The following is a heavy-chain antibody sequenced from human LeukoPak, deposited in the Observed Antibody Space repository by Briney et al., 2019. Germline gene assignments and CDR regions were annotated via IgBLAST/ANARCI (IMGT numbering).Heavy chain of an antibody. D-gene: IGHD3-22*01. Sequence: GRSLRLSCAASGFSFSRHGMHWVRLAPGKGLECVAFIVYDGRSATYADSVKGRFTISRDNSKNTVYLQMNSLRAEDTAVYCCARFTGGDSSGYYEDWGQGTLVTVSS. CDR2: IVYDGRSA. J-gene: IGHJ4*02. CDR1: GFSFSRHG. CDR3: ARFTGGDSSGYYED. V-gene: IGHV3-33*01.